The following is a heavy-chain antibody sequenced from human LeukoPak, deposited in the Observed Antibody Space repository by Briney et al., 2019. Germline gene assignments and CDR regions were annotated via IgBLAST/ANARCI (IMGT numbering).Heavy chain of an antibody. CDR2: IYYSGST. J-gene: IGHJ6*03. CDR1: GGSISSSSYY. D-gene: IGHD1-26*01. Sequence: PSETLSLTCTVSGGSISSSSYYWGWIRQPPGKGLEWIGSIYYSGSTYYSPSLKSRVTISLDTSRNQFSLKLNSVTAADTAVYYCARTGGSFYFYYYMDVWGKGTTVTVSS. CDR3: ARTGGSFYFYYYMDV. V-gene: IGHV4-39*07.